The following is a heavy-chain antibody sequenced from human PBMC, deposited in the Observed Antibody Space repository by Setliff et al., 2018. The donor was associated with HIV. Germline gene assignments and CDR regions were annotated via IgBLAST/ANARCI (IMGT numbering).Heavy chain of an antibody. CDR1: GYSFTSYW. V-gene: IGHV5-51*01. J-gene: IGHJ3*02. CDR3: ARQPHGDSWTDYVNAFDI. D-gene: IGHD3-3*01. CDR2: IYPGDSDT. Sequence: GESLKISCKGSGYSFTSYWIGWVRQMPGKGLEWMGIIYPGDSDTRYSPSFQGQVTISADKSVSTAYLQWSSLKASDTAMYYCARQPHGDSWTDYVNAFDIWGQGTMVTVSS.